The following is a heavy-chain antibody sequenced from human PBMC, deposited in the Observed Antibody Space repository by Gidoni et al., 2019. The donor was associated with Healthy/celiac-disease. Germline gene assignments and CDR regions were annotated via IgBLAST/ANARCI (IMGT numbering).Heavy chain of an antibody. J-gene: IGHJ6*02. D-gene: IGHD1-26*01. CDR3: ARKLRTGMVEAKFGYGMDV. V-gene: IGHV3-74*01. CDR2: INRDGSST. Sequence: DVQLVESGGGLVQPGGSLRLSCSATSFSFSSSWMHWVRQARGKGLVWVSRINRDGSSTSYADSVKGRFTISRDNAKNTLYLQMKSLRAEDTAVYYCARKLRTGMVEAKFGYGMDVWGQGTTVTVSS. CDR1: SFSFSSSW.